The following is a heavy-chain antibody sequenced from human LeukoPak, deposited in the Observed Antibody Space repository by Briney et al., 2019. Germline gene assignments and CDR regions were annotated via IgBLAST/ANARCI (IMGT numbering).Heavy chain of an antibody. CDR1: GFTFTNYA. V-gene: IGHV3-48*03. CDR2: ISSSGSTI. CDR3: AELGITMIGGV. J-gene: IGHJ6*04. D-gene: IGHD3-10*02. Sequence: GGSLRLSCAASGFTFTNYAMHWVRQAPGKGLEWVSYISSSGSTIYYADSVKGRFTISRDNAKSSLYLQMNSLRAEDTAVYYCAELGITMIGGVWGKGTTVTISS.